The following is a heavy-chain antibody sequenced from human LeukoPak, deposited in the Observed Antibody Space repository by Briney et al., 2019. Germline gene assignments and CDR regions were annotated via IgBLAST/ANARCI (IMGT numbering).Heavy chain of an antibody. CDR3: ATLPLDILTGYPFDI. CDR2: ISYDGSNK. D-gene: IGHD3-9*01. CDR1: GFTFSSYG. V-gene: IGHV3-30*03. J-gene: IGHJ3*02. Sequence: PGGSLRLSCAASGFTFSSYGMHWVRQAPGKGLEWVAVISYDGSNKYYADSVKGRFTISRDNSKNTLYLQMNSLRAEDTAVYYCATLPLDILTGYPFDIWGQGTMVTVSS.